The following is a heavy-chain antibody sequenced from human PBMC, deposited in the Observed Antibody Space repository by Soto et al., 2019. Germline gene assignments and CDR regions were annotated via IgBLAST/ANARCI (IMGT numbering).Heavy chain of an antibody. CDR1: GFTFSNAW. D-gene: IGHD2-15*01. CDR2: IKSKTDGGTT. J-gene: IGHJ5*02. CDR3: TSSPYCSGGSCPEENWFDP. Sequence: EVQLVESGGGLVKPGGSLRLSCAASGFTFSNAWMSWVRQAPGKGLEWVGGIKSKTDGGTTDYAAPVKGRFTISRDDSKNTLYLQMNSLKTEDTAVYYCTSSPYCSGGSCPEENWFDPWGQGTLVTVSS. V-gene: IGHV3-15*01.